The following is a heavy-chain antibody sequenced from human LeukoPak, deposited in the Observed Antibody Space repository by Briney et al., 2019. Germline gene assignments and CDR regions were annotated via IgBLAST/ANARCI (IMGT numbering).Heavy chain of an antibody. D-gene: IGHD3-22*01. CDR1: GFSFGTYA. Sequence: GGSLRLSCAAPGFSFGTYAMTWVRQAPGKGLDWVAIISNAAVTTYHAESVRGRFTISRDNSKNTLYLQMNSLTVEDTALYYCAKLSSVSSPDFDYWGQGTLVTVSS. CDR3: AKLSSVSSPDFDY. J-gene: IGHJ4*02. V-gene: IGHV3-23*01. CDR2: ISNAAVTT.